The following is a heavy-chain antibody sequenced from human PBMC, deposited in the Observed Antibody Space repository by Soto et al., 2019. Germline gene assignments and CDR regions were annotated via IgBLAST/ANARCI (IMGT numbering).Heavy chain of an antibody. D-gene: IGHD3-10*01. CDR1: GGSLKTYY. V-gene: IGHV4-59*01. CDR2: IYYSGST. CDR3: ARQIYYYNDNRAGLDI. J-gene: IGHJ3*02. Sequence: PSETLSLTCTVSGGSLKTYYWSWIRQPPGKGLEWIGFIYYSGSTNYNPSLKSRVTISVDTSRNQFSLKLSSVTAADTAVYYCARQIYYYNDNRAGLDIWGQGTMVTVSS.